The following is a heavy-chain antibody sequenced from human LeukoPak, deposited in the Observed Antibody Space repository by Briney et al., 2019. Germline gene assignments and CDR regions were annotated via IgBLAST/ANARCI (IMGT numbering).Heavy chain of an antibody. J-gene: IGHJ4*02. CDR2: IYYSGST. D-gene: IGHD2-2*01. V-gene: IGHV4-39*01. CDR3: ARVHRVPAAGGDY. Sequence: PSETLSLTCTVSGGSISSSSYYWGCIRQPPGKGLEWIGSIYYSGSTYYNPSLKSRVTIPVDTSKNQFSLKLSSVTAADTAVYYCARVHRVPAAGGDYWGQGTLVTVSS. CDR1: GGSISSSSYY.